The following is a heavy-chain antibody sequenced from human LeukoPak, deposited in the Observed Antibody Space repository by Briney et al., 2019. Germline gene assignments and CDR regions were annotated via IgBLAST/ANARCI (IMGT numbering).Heavy chain of an antibody. CDR1: GFTFSSYS. CDR2: ISSSSSYI. CDR3: ARDTYDSSVLTPFGY. J-gene: IGHJ4*02. D-gene: IGHD3-22*01. V-gene: IGHV3-21*01. Sequence: GGSLRLSCAASGFTFSSYSMNWVRQAPGKGLEWVSSISSSSSYIYYADSVKGRFTISRDNAKNSLYLQMNSLRAEDTAVYYCARDTYDSSVLTPFGYWGQGTLVTVSS.